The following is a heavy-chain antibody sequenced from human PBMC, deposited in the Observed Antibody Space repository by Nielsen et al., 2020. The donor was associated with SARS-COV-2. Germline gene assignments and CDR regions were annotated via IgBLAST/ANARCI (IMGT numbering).Heavy chain of an antibody. CDR3: AREKKPAYYYDSSGWGWFDP. D-gene: IGHD3-22*01. CDR2: IYYSGST. CDR1: GGSVSSGSYY. J-gene: IGHJ5*02. V-gene: IGHV4-61*01. Sequence: SETLSLTCTVSGGSVSSGSYYWSWIRQPPGKGLEWIGYIYYSGSTNYNPSLKSRVTISVDTSKNQFSLKLSSMTAADTAVYYCAREKKPAYYYDSSGWGWFDPWGQGTLVTVSS.